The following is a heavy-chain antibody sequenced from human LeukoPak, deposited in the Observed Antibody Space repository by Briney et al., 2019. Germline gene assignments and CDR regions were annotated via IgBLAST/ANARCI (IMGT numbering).Heavy chain of an antibody. CDR2: IYYSGST. J-gene: IGHJ5*02. CDR3: ARVGSSSWYFDP. Sequence: SQTLSLTCTVSGGSISSGGYYWSWIRQHPGKGLEWNGYIYYSGSTYYNPSLKSRVTISVDTSKHQFSLKLSSVTAADTAVYYCARVGSSSWYFDPWGQGTLVTVSS. V-gene: IGHV4-31*03. CDR1: GGSISSGGYY. D-gene: IGHD6-13*01.